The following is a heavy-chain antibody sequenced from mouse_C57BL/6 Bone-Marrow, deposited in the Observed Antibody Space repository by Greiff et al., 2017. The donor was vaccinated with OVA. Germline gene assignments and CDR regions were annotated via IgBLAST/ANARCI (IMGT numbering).Heavy chain of an antibody. Sequence: EVKLVESGGGLVKPGGSLKLSCAASGFTFSDYGMHWVRQAPEKGLEWVAYISSGSSTIYYADTVKGRFTISRDNAKNTLFLQMTSLRSEDTAMYYCARQRRAFMDYWGQGTSVTVSS. V-gene: IGHV5-17*01. CDR2: ISSGSSTI. CDR1: GFTFSDYG. J-gene: IGHJ4*01. D-gene: IGHD3-1*01. CDR3: ARQRRAFMDY.